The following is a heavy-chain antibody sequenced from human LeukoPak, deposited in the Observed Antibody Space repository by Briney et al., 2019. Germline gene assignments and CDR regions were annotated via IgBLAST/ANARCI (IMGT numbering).Heavy chain of an antibody. Sequence: GASVKVSCKASGYTFTSYGISWVRQAPGQGLEWMGWINPNSGGTNYAQKFQGRVTMTRDTSISTAYMELSRLRSDDTAVYYCARTQYYYDSSGTRGDDAFDIWGQGTMVTVSS. J-gene: IGHJ3*02. CDR1: GYTFTSYG. CDR2: INPNSGGT. V-gene: IGHV1-2*02. CDR3: ARTQYYYDSSGTRGDDAFDI. D-gene: IGHD3-22*01.